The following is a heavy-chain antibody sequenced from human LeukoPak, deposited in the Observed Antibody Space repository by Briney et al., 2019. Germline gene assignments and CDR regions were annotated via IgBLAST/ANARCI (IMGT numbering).Heavy chain of an antibody. CDR2: ISGSGGST. J-gene: IGHJ4*02. D-gene: IGHD6-19*01. V-gene: IGHV3-23*01. Sequence: GGSLRLSCAASGFTLSSYAMSWVGQAPGKGLEWVSAISGSGGSTYYADSVKGRFTISRDNSKNTLYLQMNSLRAEDTAVYYCAKDGIAVAGTDYWGQATLVTVSS. CDR1: GFTLSSYA. CDR3: AKDGIAVAGTDY.